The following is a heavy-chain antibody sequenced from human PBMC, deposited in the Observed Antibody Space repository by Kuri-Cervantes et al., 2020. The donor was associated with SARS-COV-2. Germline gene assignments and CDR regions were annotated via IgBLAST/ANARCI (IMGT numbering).Heavy chain of an antibody. CDR3: ARLGGYRSDYNWFDP. Sequence: SETLSLTCIVSGGSISSSSYYWGWIRQPPGKGLEWIGSIYYSGSTYYNPSLKSRVTISVDTSKNQFSLKLSSVTAADTAVYYCARLGGYRSDYNWFDPWGQGTLVTVSS. D-gene: IGHD5-18*01. CDR1: GGSISSSSYY. V-gene: IGHV4-39*01. CDR2: IYYSGST. J-gene: IGHJ5*02.